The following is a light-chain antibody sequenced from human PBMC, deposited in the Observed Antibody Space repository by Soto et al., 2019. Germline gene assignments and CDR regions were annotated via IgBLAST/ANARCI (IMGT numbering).Light chain of an antibody. V-gene: IGLV4-69*01. Sequence: QPVLTQSPSASASLGASVKLTCTLSSGHSSYAIAWHQQQPEKGPRYLMKLNSDGSHSKGDGSPDRFSGSSSGAERYLTISSLQSEDEADYYCQTWGTGIVIFGGGTEVTVL. J-gene: IGLJ2*01. CDR2: LNSDGSH. CDR1: SGHSSYA. CDR3: QTWGTGIVI.